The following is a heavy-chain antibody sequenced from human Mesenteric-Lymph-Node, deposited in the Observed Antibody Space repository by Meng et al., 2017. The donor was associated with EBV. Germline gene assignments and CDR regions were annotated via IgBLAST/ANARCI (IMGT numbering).Heavy chain of an antibody. Sequence: VQLQESRPELLTPSHTPSLTSVIFWDKVSWNSSAWICIRQGPSCVRESLGRTYDWSKWFTDYAVYVKSRITINPDTSKNQVTLLLKSMTDEDTAMYYCVREGVAGYHYFDYWGQGILVTVSS. D-gene: IGHD6-19*01. V-gene: IGHV6-1*01. J-gene: IGHJ4*02. CDR3: VREGVAGYHYFDY. CDR1: WDKVSWNSSA. CDR2: TYDWSKWFT.